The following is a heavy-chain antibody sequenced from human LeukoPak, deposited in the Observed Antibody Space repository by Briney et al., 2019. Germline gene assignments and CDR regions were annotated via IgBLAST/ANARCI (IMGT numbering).Heavy chain of an antibody. Sequence: GGSLRLSCAASGFTFSSYRMNWVRQAPGKGLEWVSSISSSSSYIYYADSVKGRFTISRDNAKNSLYLQMNSLRAEDTAVYYCASLGGSGSGADYWGQGTLVTVSS. V-gene: IGHV3-21*01. J-gene: IGHJ4*02. CDR2: ISSSSSYI. D-gene: IGHD6-19*01. CDR3: ASLGGSGSGADY. CDR1: GFTFSSYR.